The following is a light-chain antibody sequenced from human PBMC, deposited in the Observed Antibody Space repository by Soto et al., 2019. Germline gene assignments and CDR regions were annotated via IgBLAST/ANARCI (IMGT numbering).Light chain of an antibody. CDR3: LQDHIYPLA. Sequence: AIQMTQSPSSLSASVGDRVTITCRASQGIRNDLGWYQQKPGKAPKLLIYAASNLQSGVPSRFSGNGSGTDFPLTISSLQPEDFATYYCLQDHIYPLAFGPGTKVDIQ. CDR1: QGIRND. CDR2: AAS. V-gene: IGKV1-6*01. J-gene: IGKJ3*01.